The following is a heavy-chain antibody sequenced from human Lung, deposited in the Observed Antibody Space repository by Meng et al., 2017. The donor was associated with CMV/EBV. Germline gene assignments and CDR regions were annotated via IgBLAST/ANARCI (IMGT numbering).Heavy chain of an antibody. J-gene: IGHJ6*02. CDR2: ISWDGGST. CDR3: AKATVSAAGFPHMDV. D-gene: IGHD6-13*01. V-gene: IGHV3-43D*03. Sequence: GGSLRLXCAASGFTFDDHAMHWVRQAPGKGLEWISLISWDGGSTYYADSVKGRFTTSRDNSENSLYLQINSLRVEDTAVYYCAKATVSAAGFPHMDVWGRGXTVTVSS. CDR1: GFTFDDHA.